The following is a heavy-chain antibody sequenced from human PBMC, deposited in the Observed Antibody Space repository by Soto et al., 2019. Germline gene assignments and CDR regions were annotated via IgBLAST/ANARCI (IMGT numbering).Heavy chain of an antibody. J-gene: IGHJ4*02. CDR1: GDSVSSKNAA. V-gene: IGHV6-1*01. CDR2: TYYRSKWHS. Sequence: SETLSLTCDISGDSVSSKNAAWNWIRQSPSRGLEWLGRTYYRSKWHSGYAVSVRSRVSISPDTSKNRFSLQLNSVTPDDTAVYYCARSGPGGYIDHWGRGTLVTVSS. D-gene: IGHD2-15*01. CDR3: ARSGPGGYIDH.